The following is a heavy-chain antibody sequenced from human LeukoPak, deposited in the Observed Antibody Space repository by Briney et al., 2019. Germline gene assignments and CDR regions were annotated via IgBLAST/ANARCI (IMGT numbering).Heavy chain of an antibody. V-gene: IGHV3-23*01. D-gene: IGHD3-10*01. CDR1: GICLTNYG. Sequence: GGSLILSCVVSGICLTNYGLTWVRQAPGKGLEGVSYISERGGSITYADSVKGRLNISRDTSLNTLYLQMTNLRAEDTAVYFCAKRGVVIRGILVIGYHQEAYHYDFWGQGVLV. J-gene: IGHJ4*02. CDR2: ISERGGSI. CDR3: AKRGVVIRGILVIGYHQEAYHYDF.